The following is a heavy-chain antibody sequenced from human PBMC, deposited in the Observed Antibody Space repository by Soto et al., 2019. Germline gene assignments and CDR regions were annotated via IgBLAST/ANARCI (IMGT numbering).Heavy chain of an antibody. CDR3: ARIRARSPHDSSGYAPFDY. V-gene: IGHV1-69*13. CDR1: GGTFSSYA. CDR2: IITIFGTA. D-gene: IGHD3-22*01. Sequence: SVKVSCKASGGTFSSYAISWVRQAPGQGLEWMGGIITIFGTANYAQKLQGRVTITADESTSTAYMKKSSLRSEDTAVYYCARIRARSPHDSSGYAPFDYWGQGTLVTVSS. J-gene: IGHJ4*02.